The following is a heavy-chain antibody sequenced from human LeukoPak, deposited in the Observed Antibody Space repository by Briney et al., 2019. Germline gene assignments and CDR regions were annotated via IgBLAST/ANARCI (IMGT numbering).Heavy chain of an antibody. Sequence: GASVKVSCKASGYTFTSYDINWVRQATGQGLGWMGWMNPNSGNTGYAQKLQGRVTITRNTSITTTYMELSSLRSEDTAVYYCARRSAYGSGSYYVDYWGQGTLVTVSS. J-gene: IGHJ4*02. CDR2: MNPNSGNT. D-gene: IGHD3-10*01. V-gene: IGHV1-8*03. CDR1: GYTFTSYD. CDR3: ARRSAYGSGSYYVDY.